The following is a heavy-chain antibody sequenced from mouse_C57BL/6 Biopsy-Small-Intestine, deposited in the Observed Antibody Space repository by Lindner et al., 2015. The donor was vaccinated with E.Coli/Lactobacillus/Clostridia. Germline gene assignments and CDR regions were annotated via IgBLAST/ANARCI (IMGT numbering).Heavy chain of an antibody. CDR2: INPNNGDT. CDR3: ARWGYGPGY. D-gene: IGHD1-1*01. V-gene: IGHV1-26*01. Sequence: VQLQESGPELVKPGASVKISCKASGYTFTDYYMNWVKQSHGKSLEWIGDINPNNGDTGYSQKFKAKATLTVDKSSSTAYMELRSLTSEDSAVYYCARWGYGPGYWGQGTTLTVSS. CDR1: GYTFTDYY. J-gene: IGHJ2*01.